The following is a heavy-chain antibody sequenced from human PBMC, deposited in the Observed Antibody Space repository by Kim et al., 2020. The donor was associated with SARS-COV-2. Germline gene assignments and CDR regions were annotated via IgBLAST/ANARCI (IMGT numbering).Heavy chain of an antibody. J-gene: IGHJ5*02. Sequence: ASVKVSCKASGYTFTGYYMHWVRQAPGQGLEWMGWINPNSGGTNYAQKFQGRVTMTRDTSISTAYMELSRLRSDDTAVYYCARDPAGDSSGTNWFDPWGQGTLVTVSS. V-gene: IGHV1-2*02. CDR3: ARDPAGDSSGTNWFDP. D-gene: IGHD3-22*01. CDR2: INPNSGGT. CDR1: GYTFTGYY.